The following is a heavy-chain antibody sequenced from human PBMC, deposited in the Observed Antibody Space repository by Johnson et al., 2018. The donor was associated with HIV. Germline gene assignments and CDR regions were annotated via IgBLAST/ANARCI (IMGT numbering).Heavy chain of an antibody. Sequence: VQLVESGGGLVQPGGSLRLSCVGSGFSFNKYWMSWVRQAPGDRLERLTTINKDGGEEYYVDSVKGRFTISRDNTKNSLFLQMNSLRAEDTAVYYCARDQVMVVSPGDTFNIWGQGTLVTVSS. V-gene: IGHV3-7*03. D-gene: IGHD2-15*01. CDR1: GFSFNKYW. CDR2: INKDGGEE. J-gene: IGHJ3*02. CDR3: ARDQVMVVSPGDTFNI.